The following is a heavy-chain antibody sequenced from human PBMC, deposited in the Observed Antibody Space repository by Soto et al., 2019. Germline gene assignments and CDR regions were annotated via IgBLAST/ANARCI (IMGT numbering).Heavy chain of an antibody. CDR3: ARDRSNYYYGMDV. V-gene: IGHV4-59*01. Sequence: PSETLSLTCTVSGGSISSYYWSWIRQPPGKGLEWVGYIYYSGSTNYNPSLKSRVTISVDTSKNQFSLKLSSVTAADTAVYYCARDRSNYYYGMDVWGHGTTVTVSS. CDR1: GGSISSYY. J-gene: IGHJ6*02. CDR2: IYYSGST.